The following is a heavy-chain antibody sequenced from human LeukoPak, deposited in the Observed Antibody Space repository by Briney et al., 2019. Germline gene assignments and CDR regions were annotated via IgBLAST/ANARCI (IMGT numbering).Heavy chain of an antibody. CDR1: GGSISSYY. J-gene: IGHJ4*02. CDR2: IYYSGST. D-gene: IGHD2-15*01. Sequence: PSETLSLTCTVSGGSISSYYWSWIRQPPGKGLEWIGYIYYSGSTSYNPSLKSRVTISVDTSKNQFSLKLSSVTAADTAVYYCARGDSLFDYWGQGTLVTVSS. CDR3: ARGDSLFDY. V-gene: IGHV4-59*01.